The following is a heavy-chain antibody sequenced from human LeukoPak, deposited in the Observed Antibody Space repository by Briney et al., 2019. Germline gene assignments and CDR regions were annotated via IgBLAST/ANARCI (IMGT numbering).Heavy chain of an antibody. D-gene: IGHD2-2*01. Sequence: GGSLRLSCAASGFTLSGYNMNWVRQAPGKGLEWVSSISSTSSYIYYADSVKGRFTISRDNAKNSLYLQMNSLRAEDTAVFYCARATGVVVPATIFHYYYGMDLWGQGTTVTVSS. V-gene: IGHV3-21*01. J-gene: IGHJ6*02. CDR3: ARATGVVVPATIFHYYYGMDL. CDR2: ISSTSSYI. CDR1: GFTLSGYN.